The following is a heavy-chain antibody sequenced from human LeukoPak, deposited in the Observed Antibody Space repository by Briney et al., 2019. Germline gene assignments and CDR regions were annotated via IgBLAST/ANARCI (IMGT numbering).Heavy chain of an antibody. D-gene: IGHD6-13*01. CDR3: ARGAYSSSWYQTTQTSNWFDP. CDR2: IIPIFGTA. V-gene: IGHV1-69*01. J-gene: IGHJ5*02. Sequence: SVKVSCKASGGTFSSYANSWVRQAPGQGLEWMGGIIPIFGTANYAQKLQGRVTITADESTSTAYMELSSLRSEDTAVYYCARGAYSSSWYQTTQTSNWFDPWGQGTLVTVSS. CDR1: GGTFSSYA.